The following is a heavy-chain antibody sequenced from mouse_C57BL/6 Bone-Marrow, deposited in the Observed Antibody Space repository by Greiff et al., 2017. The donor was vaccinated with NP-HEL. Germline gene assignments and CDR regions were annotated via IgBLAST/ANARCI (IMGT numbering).Heavy chain of an antibody. D-gene: IGHD2-5*01. CDR1: GYSITSGYY. CDR3: ARKSNWNAMDY. CDR2: ISYDGSN. V-gene: IGHV3-6*01. Sequence: DVQLQESGPGLVKPSQSLSLTCSVTGYSITSGYYWNWIRQFPGNKLEWMGYISYDGSNNYNPSLKNRISITRDTSKNQFFLKLNSVTTEDTATYYCARKSNWNAMDYWGQGTSVTVSS. J-gene: IGHJ4*01.